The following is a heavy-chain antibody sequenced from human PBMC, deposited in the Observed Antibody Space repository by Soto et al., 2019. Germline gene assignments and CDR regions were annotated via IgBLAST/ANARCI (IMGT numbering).Heavy chain of an antibody. D-gene: IGHD3-10*01. Sequence: EVQLVESGGALVQPGGSLRLSCEASGFTFSDYWIHWVRQVPGKGLVWVSRIKGDGSSINYADSVKGRFTISRDNAKNTLYLQMNSLRAEDTAVYYCARGIPGHYGFDVWGQGTMVTVSS. J-gene: IGHJ3*01. CDR3: ARGIPGHYGFDV. CDR1: GFTFSDYW. V-gene: IGHV3-74*01. CDR2: IKGDGSSI.